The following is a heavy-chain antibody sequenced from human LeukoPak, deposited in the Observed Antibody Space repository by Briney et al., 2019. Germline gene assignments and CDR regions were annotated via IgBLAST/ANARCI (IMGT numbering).Heavy chain of an antibody. CDR3: AREREYCSGGSCYPNWYFDL. V-gene: IGHV3-53*01. J-gene: IGHJ2*01. CDR1: GFTSSSYA. Sequence: RGSLRLSCAASGFTSSSYAMHWVRQAPGEGLVWVSVIYTSGYTYYTDSVKGRFTISRDSSKNTLFLHMNSLRAEDTAVYYCAREREYCSGGSCYPNWYFDLWGRGTLVTVSS. D-gene: IGHD2-15*01. CDR2: IYTSGYT.